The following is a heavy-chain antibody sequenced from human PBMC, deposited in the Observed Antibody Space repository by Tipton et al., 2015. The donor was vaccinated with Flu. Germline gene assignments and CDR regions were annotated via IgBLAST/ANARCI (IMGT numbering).Heavy chain of an antibody. J-gene: IGHJ3*01. Sequence: TLSLTCTVSGGSVTSSYWSWIRQPAGKGLEWIGRISTSGSTNYNASLESRVTMSRDTSKNHFSLRLGSATAADTALYYCARDLRGYSGYTGGDAFDLWGPGIMVTVSS. D-gene: IGHD5-12*01. V-gene: IGHV4-4*07. CDR2: ISTSGST. CDR1: GGSVTSSY. CDR3: ARDLRGYSGYTGGDAFDL.